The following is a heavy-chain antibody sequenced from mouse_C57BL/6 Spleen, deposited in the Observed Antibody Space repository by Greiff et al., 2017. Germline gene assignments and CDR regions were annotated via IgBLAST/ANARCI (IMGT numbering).Heavy chain of an antibody. CDR2: IYPGSGST. Sequence: QVQLQQPGAELVKPGASVKMSCKASGYTFTSYWITWVKQRPGQGLEWIGDIYPGSGSTNYNEKFKSKATLTVDTSSSTAYMQLSSLTSEDSAVYYCGTTVVVPHWYLDVWGTGTRVTVSS. V-gene: IGHV1-55*01. CDR1: GYTFTSYW. J-gene: IGHJ1*03. D-gene: IGHD1-1*01. CDR3: GTTVVVPHWYLDV.